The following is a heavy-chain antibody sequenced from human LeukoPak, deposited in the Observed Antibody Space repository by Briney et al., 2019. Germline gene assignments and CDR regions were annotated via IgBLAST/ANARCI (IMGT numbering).Heavy chain of an antibody. CDR3: AKDGSRSIEVFPYYYGSGRLQYMDV. D-gene: IGHD3-10*01. CDR1: GFTFSSYG. CDR2: IRFDGSNK. Sequence: PGGSLRLSCAASGFTFSSYGMHWVRQAPGKGLEWVAFIRFDGSNKYYADSVKGRFTISRDNSKYTLYLQMNSLRDEDTAVFYCAKDGSRSIEVFPYYYGSGRLQYMDVWGKGTTVIISS. V-gene: IGHV3-30*02. J-gene: IGHJ6*03.